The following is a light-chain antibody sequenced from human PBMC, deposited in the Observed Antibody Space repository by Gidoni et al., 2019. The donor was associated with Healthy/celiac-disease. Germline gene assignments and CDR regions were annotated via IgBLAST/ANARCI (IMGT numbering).Light chain of an antibody. CDR1: QSVSSSY. J-gene: IGKJ2*01. V-gene: IGKV3-20*01. CDR2: GAS. Sequence: IVFPHSPGTLSLSPGERATLSCRASQSVSSSYLAWYQQKPGQAHRLLIYGASRRSTGIPDRFSGSGSGTDFTLNISRLETEDVAVYYCQQYVSSPYTVGQGTKLEIK. CDR3: QQYVSSPYT.